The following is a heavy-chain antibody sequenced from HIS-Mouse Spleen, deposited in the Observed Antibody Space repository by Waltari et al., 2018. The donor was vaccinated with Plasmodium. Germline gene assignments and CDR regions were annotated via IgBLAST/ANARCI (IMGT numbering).Heavy chain of an antibody. J-gene: IGHJ4*02. CDR2: ISGSGGST. V-gene: IGHV3-23*01. D-gene: IGHD7-27*01. CDR1: GFTFSSYA. CDR3: AKSSKGTGDLWDY. Sequence: VQLLESGGGLVQPGGSLSRSCASSGFTFSSYAMTWFRRAPGEGLEWVAAISGSGGSTYYADSVKGRFTISRDNSKNTLYLQMNSLRAEDTAVYYCAKSSKGTGDLWDYWGQGTLVTVSS.